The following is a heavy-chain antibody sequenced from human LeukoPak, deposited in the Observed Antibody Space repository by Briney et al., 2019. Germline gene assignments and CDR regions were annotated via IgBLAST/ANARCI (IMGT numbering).Heavy chain of an antibody. D-gene: IGHD4-23*01. J-gene: IGHJ4*02. V-gene: IGHV3-48*01. CDR2: ISSSSTTI. CDR1: GFTFSTYN. CDR3: ARYYGGNSACDY. Sequence: GGSLRPSCAASGFTFSTYNMNWVRQAPGQGLEWVSYISSSSTTIYYADSVKGRFTISRDSAKNSLYLQMNSLRAEDTAVYYCARYYGGNSACDYWGQGTLVTVSS.